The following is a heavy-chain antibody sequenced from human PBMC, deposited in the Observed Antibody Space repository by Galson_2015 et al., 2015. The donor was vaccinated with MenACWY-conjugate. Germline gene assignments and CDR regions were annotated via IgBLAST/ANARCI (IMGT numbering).Heavy chain of an antibody. CDR1: GFTFSSYW. D-gene: IGHD3-22*01. V-gene: IGHV3-74*01. J-gene: IGHJ3*02. CDR3: ASTYYYDSRGAFDI. Sequence: SLRLSCEASGFTFSSYWMHWVRQAPGKGLVWASRINSDGSSTSYADSVKGRFTISRDNAKNTLYLQMNSLRAEDTAVYYCASTYYYDSRGAFDIWGQGTMVTVSS. CDR2: INSDGSST.